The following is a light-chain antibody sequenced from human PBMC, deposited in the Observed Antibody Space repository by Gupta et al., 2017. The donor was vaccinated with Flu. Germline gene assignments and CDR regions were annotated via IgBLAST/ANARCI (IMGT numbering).Light chain of an antibody. CDR2: GAS. V-gene: IGKV3-20*01. J-gene: IGKJ5*01. Sequence: EIALTQSPGTLSLSPGERATLSCRASQSVTSSYLAWYQQKPGQAPRLLIYGASSRATGIPDRFSGSGSGTEFTLTISRLEPEDFTVYYCQHEGSLPITFGQGTRLEIK. CDR3: QHEGSLPIT. CDR1: QSVTSSY.